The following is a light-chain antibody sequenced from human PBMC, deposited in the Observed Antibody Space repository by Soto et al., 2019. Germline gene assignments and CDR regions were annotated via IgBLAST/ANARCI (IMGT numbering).Light chain of an antibody. CDR3: QLRTNWPT. CDR2: DAS. CDR1: QSIGTS. Sequence: EIVLTQSPATLSLSPGERATLSCRASQSIGTSLAWYQHKPGQAPRLLIYDASNRATGIPARFSGSGSGTDFALTISSLEPDDFAIYYCQLRTNWPTFGGGTKLEIK. J-gene: IGKJ4*01. V-gene: IGKV3-11*01.